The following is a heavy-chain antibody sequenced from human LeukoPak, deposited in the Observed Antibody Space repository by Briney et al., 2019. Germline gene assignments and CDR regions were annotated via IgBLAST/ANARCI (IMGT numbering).Heavy chain of an antibody. D-gene: IGHD1-14*01. CDR3: ATTLRNNPP. J-gene: IGHJ5*02. CDR1: GYTFTSYD. CDR2: INPNTGLT. Sequence: ASVKVSCKASGYTFTSYDINWVRQATGQGLEWIGYINPNTGLTEYAQKFQGRVSLTRDTSITTAYMELNTLTSEDTAVYYCATTLRNNPPWGQGTLITVSS. V-gene: IGHV1-8*02.